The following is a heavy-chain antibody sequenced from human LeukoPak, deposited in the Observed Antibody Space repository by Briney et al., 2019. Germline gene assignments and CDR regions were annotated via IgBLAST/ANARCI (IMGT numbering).Heavy chain of an antibody. CDR1: GGSISTYY. V-gene: IGHV4-59*01. J-gene: IGHJ5*02. Sequence: SETLSLTCTVSGGSISTYYWSWIRQPPGKGLEWIGYIYYSGNSNYNPSLKSRVTISVDTSKNQFSLKLSSVTAADTVVYYCAGLGASGNGYLSWFDPWGQGTLVTVSS. D-gene: IGHD3-22*01. CDR2: IYYSGNS. CDR3: AGLGASGNGYLSWFDP.